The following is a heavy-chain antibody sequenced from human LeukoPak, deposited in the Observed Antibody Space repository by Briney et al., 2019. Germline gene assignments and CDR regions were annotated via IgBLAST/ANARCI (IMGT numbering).Heavy chain of an antibody. D-gene: IGHD3-3*01. CDR3: ARDSTIFGVVTFDY. V-gene: IGHV4-61*02. J-gene: IGHJ4*02. CDR1: GGSISSGSYY. CDR2: IYTSGST. Sequence: SQTLSLTCTVSGGSISSGSYYWSWIRQPAGKGLEWIGRIYTSGSTNYNPSLKSRVTISVDTSKNQFSLKLSSVTAADTAVYYCARDSTIFGVVTFDYWGQGTLVTVSS.